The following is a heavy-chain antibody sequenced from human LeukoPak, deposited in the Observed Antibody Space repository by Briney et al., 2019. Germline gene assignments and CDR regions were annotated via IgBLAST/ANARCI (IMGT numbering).Heavy chain of an antibody. J-gene: IGHJ4*02. Sequence: SETLSLTCTVSGGSISSYYWSWIRQPPGKGLEWIGYIYYSGSTNYNPSLKSRVTISVDTSKNRFSLKLSFVTAADTAVYYCARGYYDTSGYWLSFFDFWGQGTLVTVSS. CDR1: GGSISSYY. CDR3: ARGYYDTSGYWLSFFDF. D-gene: IGHD3-22*01. V-gene: IGHV4-59*12. CDR2: IYYSGST.